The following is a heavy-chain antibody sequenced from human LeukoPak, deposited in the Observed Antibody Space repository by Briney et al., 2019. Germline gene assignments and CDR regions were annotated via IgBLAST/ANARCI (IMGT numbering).Heavy chain of an antibody. CDR3: TGNYYGSGSYADFDY. Sequence: GGSLRLSCAASGFTFSSYSMNWVRQASGKGLEWVGRIRSTANGYATAYAASVKGRFTISRDDSKNTAYLQMDSLKTEDTAVYYCTGNYYGSGSYADFDYWGQGTLVTVSS. J-gene: IGHJ4*02. CDR2: IRSTANGYAT. CDR1: GFTFSSYS. V-gene: IGHV3-73*01. D-gene: IGHD3-10*01.